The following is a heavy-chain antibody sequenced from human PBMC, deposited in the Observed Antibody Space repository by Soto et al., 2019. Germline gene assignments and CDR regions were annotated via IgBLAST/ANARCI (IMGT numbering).Heavy chain of an antibody. CDR1: GCSISSYY. Sequence: AETLSLTCTVSGCSISSYYWSWIRQPPGKGLERIGYIYYSGSTNYNPSIKSRVTISADTSKNQFSLKLSSVTAADTDVYYCASGSPFYDFWSGYSLYYFDYLGQGTLGTGSS. V-gene: IGHV4-59*01. J-gene: IGHJ4*02. CDR3: ASGSPFYDFWSGYSLYYFDY. CDR2: IYYSGST. D-gene: IGHD3-3*01.